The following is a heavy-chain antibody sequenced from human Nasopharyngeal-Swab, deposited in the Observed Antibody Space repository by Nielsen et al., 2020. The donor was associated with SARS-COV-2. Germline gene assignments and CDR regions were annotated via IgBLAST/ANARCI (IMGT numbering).Heavy chain of an antibody. CDR1: RFTFSRYW. D-gene: IGHD2-8*01. CDR2: INGDGTRI. CDR3: ARDKCMEGPTCDAFDI. V-gene: IGHV3-74*01. Sequence: GESLKISCTASRFTFSRYWIHWVRQVPGKGLVWVSRINGDGTRINYADSVKGRFTISRDNAKNTVFLQMNSLRAEDTAVYYRARDKCMEGPTCDAFDIWGQGTMVTVSS. J-gene: IGHJ3*02.